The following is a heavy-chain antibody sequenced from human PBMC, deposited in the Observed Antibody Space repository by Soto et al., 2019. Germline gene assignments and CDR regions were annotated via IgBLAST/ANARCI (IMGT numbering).Heavy chain of an antibody. D-gene: IGHD6-19*01. CDR1: GGSISSSSYY. Sequence: QLQLQESGPGLVKPSETLSLTCTVSGGSISSSSYYWGWIRQPPGKGLEWIGSIYYSGSTYYNPSLKSRVTISVDTSKNQFSLKLSSVTAADTAVYYCARHRMAVAVSYYYGMDVWGQGTTVTVSS. V-gene: IGHV4-39*01. CDR3: ARHRMAVAVSYYYGMDV. J-gene: IGHJ6*02. CDR2: IYYSGST.